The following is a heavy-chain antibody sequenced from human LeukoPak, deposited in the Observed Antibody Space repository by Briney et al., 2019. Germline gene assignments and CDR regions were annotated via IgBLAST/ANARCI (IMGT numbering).Heavy chain of an antibody. V-gene: IGHV3-11*06. D-gene: IGHD3-10*02. CDR2: ISGSGTDI. Sequence: GGSLRLSCEASGFTFSDPYMSWIRQAPGKGLECLSYISGSGTDINYADSVRGRFTISRDNSKNTLYLQMNSLRAEDTAVYYCAELGITMIGGVWGKGTTVTISS. CDR3: AELGITMIGGV. J-gene: IGHJ6*04. CDR1: GFTFSDPY.